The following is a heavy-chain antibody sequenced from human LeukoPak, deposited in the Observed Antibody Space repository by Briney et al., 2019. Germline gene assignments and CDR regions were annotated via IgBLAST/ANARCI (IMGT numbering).Heavy chain of an antibody. J-gene: IGHJ4*02. D-gene: IGHD3-22*01. CDR2: IRYDGRNK. CDR1: GFTFSTYG. V-gene: IGHV3-30*02. CDR3: AKSGYHGSSGYN. Sequence: GGSLRLSCAASGFTFSTYGMHWVRQAPGKGLEWVAFIRYDGRNKYYADSVKGRFTISRDNSKNTLYLQMNSLRAEDTAVYYCAKSGYHGSSGYNWGQGTLVTVSS.